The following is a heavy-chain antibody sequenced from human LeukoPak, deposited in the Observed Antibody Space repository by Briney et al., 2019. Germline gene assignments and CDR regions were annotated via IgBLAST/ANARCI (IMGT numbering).Heavy chain of an antibody. J-gene: IGHJ4*02. CDR3: ARGSSYYYDSSGYYPFDY. CDR1: GGSISSYY. CDR2: IYTSGST. D-gene: IGHD3-22*01. Sequence: SETLSLTCTVSGGSISSYYWSWIRQPAGKGLEWIGRIYTSGSTNYNPSLKSRVTMSVDTSKNQFSLKLSSVTAADTAVYYCARGSSYYYDSSGYYPFDYWGQGTLVTVSS. V-gene: IGHV4-4*07.